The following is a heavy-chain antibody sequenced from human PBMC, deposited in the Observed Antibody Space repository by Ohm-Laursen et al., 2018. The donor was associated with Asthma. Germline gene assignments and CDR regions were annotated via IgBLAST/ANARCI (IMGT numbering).Heavy chain of an antibody. V-gene: IGHV1-3*01. CDR3: ARVSGARRELPGAFDI. D-gene: IGHD1-26*01. CDR2: INAGNGNT. CDR1: GYTFTSYA. J-gene: IGHJ3*02. Sequence: GASVKVSCKASGYTFTSYAMHWVRQAPGQRLEWMGWINAGNGNTKYSQKFQGRVTITRDTSASTAYMELSSLRSEDTAVYYCARVSGARRELPGAFDIWGQGTMVTVSS.